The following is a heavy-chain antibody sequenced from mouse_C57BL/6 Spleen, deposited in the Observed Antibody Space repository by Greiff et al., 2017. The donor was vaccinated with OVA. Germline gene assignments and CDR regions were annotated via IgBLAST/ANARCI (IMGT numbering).Heavy chain of an antibody. CDR1: GFTFSDYG. V-gene: IGHV5-17*01. CDR2: ISSGSSTI. Sequence: DVHLVESGGGLVKPGGSLKLSCAASGFTFSDYGMHWVRQAPEKGLEWVAYISSGSSTIYYADTVKGRFTISRDNAKNTLFLQMTSLRSEDTAMYYCAKGQGAMDYWGQGTSVTVSS. D-gene: IGHD3-3*01. J-gene: IGHJ4*01. CDR3: AKGQGAMDY.